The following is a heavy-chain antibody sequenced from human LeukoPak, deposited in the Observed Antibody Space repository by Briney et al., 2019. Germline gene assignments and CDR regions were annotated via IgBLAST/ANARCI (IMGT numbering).Heavy chain of an antibody. V-gene: IGHV1-24*01. CDR1: GYTLIELS. J-gene: IGHJ4*02. Sequence: ASVKVSCKVSGYTLIELSMHWVRQAHGKGLEWMGGFDPEDGETIYAQKFQGRVTITADESTSTAYMELSSLRSEDTAVYYCARDGVTYYYGSGSYGRFDYWGQGTLVTVSS. CDR2: FDPEDGET. CDR3: ARDGVTYYYGSGSYGRFDY. D-gene: IGHD3-10*01.